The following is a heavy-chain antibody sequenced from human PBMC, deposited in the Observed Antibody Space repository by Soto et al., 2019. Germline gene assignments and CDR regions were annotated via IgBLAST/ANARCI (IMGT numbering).Heavy chain of an antibody. CDR3: ARVRGKDYYGSGSYYKLRWFDP. D-gene: IGHD3-10*01. J-gene: IGHJ5*02. V-gene: IGHV4-34*01. CDR2: INHSGST. CDR1: GGSFSGYY. Sequence: SETLSLTCAVYGGSFSGYYWSWIRQPPGKGLEWIGEINHSGSTNYNPSLKSRVTISVDTSKNQFSLKLSPVTAADTAVYYCARVRGKDYYGSGSYYKLRWFDPWGQGTLVTVSS.